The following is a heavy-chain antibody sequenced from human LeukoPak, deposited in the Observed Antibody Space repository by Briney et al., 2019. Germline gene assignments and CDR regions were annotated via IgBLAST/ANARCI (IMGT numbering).Heavy chain of an antibody. D-gene: IGHD6-25*01. CDR3: ARSSGTGTFSY. CDR2: VYYGRSP. V-gene: IGHV4-39*02. Sequence: SETLSLTCPVSGDSISRSTYYWAWIRQPPGKGLEWIGSVYYGRSPYFNPSLESRATISVDTSKNHFSLKMGSVTAADTAVYYCARSSGTGTFSYWGQGTLVTVSS. J-gene: IGHJ4*02. CDR1: GDSISRSTYY.